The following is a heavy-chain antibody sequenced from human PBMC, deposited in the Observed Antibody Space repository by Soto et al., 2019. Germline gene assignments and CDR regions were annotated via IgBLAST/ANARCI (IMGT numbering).Heavy chain of an antibody. CDR2: MNPNSGGT. Sequence: QVQLVQSGADVKKPGASVKVSCKTSGYTFSGYFMHWLRQAPGQGLEWMGWMNPNSGGTDYAQNFQGRVSMTWDTSISTAYMELSMLRSDDTAIYYCARGYYRSSWRVFDYWGQGTLVTVSS. D-gene: IGHD6-13*01. CDR3: ARGYYRSSWRVFDY. V-gene: IGHV1-2*02. CDR1: GYTFSGYF. J-gene: IGHJ4*02.